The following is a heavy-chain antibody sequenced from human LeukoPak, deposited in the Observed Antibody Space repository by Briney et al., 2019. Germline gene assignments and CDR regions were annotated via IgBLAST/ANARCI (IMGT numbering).Heavy chain of an antibody. J-gene: IGHJ5*02. CDR3: ARRLTQYDCFDP. CDR1: GDSASSNSVT. D-gene: IGHD2-2*01. V-gene: IGHV6-1*01. CDR2: TYYRSTWYN. Sequence: SQTLSLTCAISGDSASSNSVTWNWIRQSPSRGLEWLGRTYYRSTWYNDYAVSVRGRITVNPDTSKNQFSLHLNSVTPEDTAVYYCARRLTQYDCFDPWGQGILVSVSS.